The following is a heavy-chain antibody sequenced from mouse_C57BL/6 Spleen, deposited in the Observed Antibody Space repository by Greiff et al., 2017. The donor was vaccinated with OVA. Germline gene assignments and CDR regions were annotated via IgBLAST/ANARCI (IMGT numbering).Heavy chain of an antibody. CDR2: IWGGGGT. CDR1: GFSLTSYG. J-gene: IGHJ4*01. D-gene: IGHD4-1*01. CDR3: AEHWEGAMDY. Sequence: VKLQESGPGLVAPSQSLSITCTVSGFSLTSYGVDWVRQPPGKGLEWLGVIWGGGGTIYNSALMSRVSNSKDNSKRQVFLKINGLQADDTAMYYCAEHWEGAMDYWGQGTSVTVSS. V-gene: IGHV2-9*01.